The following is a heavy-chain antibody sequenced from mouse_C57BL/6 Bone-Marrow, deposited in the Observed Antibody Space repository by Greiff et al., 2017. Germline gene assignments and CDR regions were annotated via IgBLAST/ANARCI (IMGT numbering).Heavy chain of an antibody. J-gene: IGHJ4*01. CDR2: ISYDGSN. CDR3: ARDKDYYGSRKAMDY. CDR1: GYSITSGYY. Sequence: EVKLQESGPGLVKPSQSLSLTCSVTGYSITSGYYWNWIRQFPGNKLEWMGYISYDGSNNYNPSLKNRISITRDTSKNQFFLKLNSVTTEDTATYYCARDKDYYGSRKAMDYWGQGTSVTVSS. D-gene: IGHD1-1*01. V-gene: IGHV3-6*01.